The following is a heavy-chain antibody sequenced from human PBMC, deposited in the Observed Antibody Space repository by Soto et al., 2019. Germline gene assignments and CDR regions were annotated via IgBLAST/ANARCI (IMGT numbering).Heavy chain of an antibody. CDR2: IYWDDDK. CDR1: GFSLNTGGLG. V-gene: IGHV2-5*02. D-gene: IGHD2-21*02. CDR3: IHSRCGGDCLRSYSSHYYYGLDV. Sequence: QITLKESGPTLVKPTQTLTLTCSVSGFSLNTGGLGVGWIRQPPGKALEWLALIYWDDDKRYSPSLRNRLSICQDPSDSPGVFTMTNMDPVDTSTYYCIHSRCGGDCLRSYSSHYYYGLDVWGQGTTVTVSS. J-gene: IGHJ6*02.